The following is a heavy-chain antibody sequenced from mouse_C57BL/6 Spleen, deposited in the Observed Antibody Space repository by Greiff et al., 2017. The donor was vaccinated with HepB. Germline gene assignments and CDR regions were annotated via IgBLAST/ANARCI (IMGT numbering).Heavy chain of an antibody. CDR2: IYPGNSDT. Sequence: EVQLQQSGTVLARPGASVKMSCKTSGYTFTSYWMHWVKQRPGQGLEWIGAIYPGNSDTSYNQKFKGKAKLTAVTSASTAYMELSSLTNEDSAVYYCTRVDSSGPYAMDYWGQGTSVTVSS. V-gene: IGHV1-5*01. D-gene: IGHD3-2*02. CDR1: GYTFTSYW. CDR3: TRVDSSGPYAMDY. J-gene: IGHJ4*01.